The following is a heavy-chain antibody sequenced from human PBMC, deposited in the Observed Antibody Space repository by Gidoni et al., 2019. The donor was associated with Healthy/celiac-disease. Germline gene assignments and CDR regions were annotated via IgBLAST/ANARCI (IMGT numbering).Heavy chain of an antibody. CDR2: IYYSGST. V-gene: IGHV4-59*01. CDR1: GGSISSYY. Sequence: QVQLQESGPGLVTPSETLSLTCTVSGGSISSYYWSWIRQPPGKGLEWIGYIYYSGSTNYNPPLKSRVTISVDTSKNQFSLKLSSVTAADTAVYYCARYPDDYSNNAYYFDYWGQGTLVTVSS. CDR3: ARYPDDYSNNAYYFDY. J-gene: IGHJ4*02. D-gene: IGHD4-4*01.